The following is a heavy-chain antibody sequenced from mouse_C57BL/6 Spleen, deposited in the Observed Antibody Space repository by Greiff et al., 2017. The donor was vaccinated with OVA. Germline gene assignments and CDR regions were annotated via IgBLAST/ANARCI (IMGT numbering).Heavy chain of an antibody. Sequence: VQLQQSGPELVKPGASVKISCKASGYAFSSSWMNWVKQRPGKGLEWIGRIYPGDGDTNYNGKFKGKATLTADKSSSTAYMQLSSLTSEDSAVYFCARVTTVVASDYWGKGTTLTVSS. CDR3: ARVTTVVASDY. V-gene: IGHV1-82*01. D-gene: IGHD1-1*01. CDR1: GYAFSSSW. J-gene: IGHJ2*01. CDR2: IYPGDGDT.